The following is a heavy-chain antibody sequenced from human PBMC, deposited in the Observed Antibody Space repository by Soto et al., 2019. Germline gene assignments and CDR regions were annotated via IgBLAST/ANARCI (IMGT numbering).Heavy chain of an antibody. Sequence: PGGSLRLSCPASGFTFSDYMSWIRQAPGKGLEWVSYISSSGSTIYYADSVQGRFTISSDNTQNILWRYMNTLRVEDTAVYFRAEVLTKDSSYWYGMDAGRQGSRVTVSS. CDR3: AEVLTKDSSYWYGMDA. V-gene: IGHV3-11*01. CDR2: ISSSGSTI. D-gene: IGHD2-15*01. CDR1: GFTFSDY. J-gene: IGHJ6*01.